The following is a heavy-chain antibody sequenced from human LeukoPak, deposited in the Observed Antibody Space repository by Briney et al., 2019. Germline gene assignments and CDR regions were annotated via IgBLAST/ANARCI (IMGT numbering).Heavy chain of an antibody. CDR1: GFTFSNAW. D-gene: IGHD4-17*01. Sequence: TGGSLRLSCAASGFTFSNAWMSWVRQAPGKGLEWVGRIKSKTDGGTTDYAAPVKGRFTISRDDSKNTLYLQMNSLKTEDTAVYYCTTTPDYGDYADPFDYWGQGTLVTVSS. V-gene: IGHV3-15*01. CDR2: IKSKTDGGTT. CDR3: TTTPDYGDYADPFDY. J-gene: IGHJ4*02.